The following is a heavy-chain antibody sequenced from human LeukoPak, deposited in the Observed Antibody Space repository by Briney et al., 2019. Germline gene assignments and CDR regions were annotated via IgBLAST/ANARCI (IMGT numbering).Heavy chain of an antibody. CDR2: IKQDGNEK. Sequence: GGSLRVSCAASGFTFSRYCMSWVRQAPGKGLEWLATIKQDGNEKFYVDSVKGRFTISRDNAKNSLYLQMSSLRAEDTAIYYCARDGPDYGDFNWFAPWGQGTLVTVSS. CDR1: GFTFSRYC. CDR3: ARDGPDYGDFNWFAP. D-gene: IGHD4-17*01. V-gene: IGHV3-7*01. J-gene: IGHJ5*02.